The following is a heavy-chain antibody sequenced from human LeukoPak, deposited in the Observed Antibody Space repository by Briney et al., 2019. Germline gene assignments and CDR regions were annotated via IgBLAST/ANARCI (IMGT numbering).Heavy chain of an antibody. D-gene: IGHD3-22*01. CDR1: GGSISSYY. CDR3: ARDYIDYYDSSGSFDY. Sequence: SETLSLTCTVSGGSISSYYWSWIRQPAGKGLEWIGRIYTSGSTNYNPSLKSRVTMSVDTSKNQFSLKLSSVTAADTAVYYCARDYIDYYDSSGSFDYWGQGTLVTVSS. CDR2: IYTSGST. J-gene: IGHJ4*02. V-gene: IGHV4-4*07.